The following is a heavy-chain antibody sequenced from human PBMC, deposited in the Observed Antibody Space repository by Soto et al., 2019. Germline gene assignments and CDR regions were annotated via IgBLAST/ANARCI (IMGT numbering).Heavy chain of an antibody. CDR3: ARLWDYYGSGSYYRSGREGLVSPYYGMDV. Sequence: SETLSLTCTVSGGSISSSSYYWGWIRQPPGKGLEWIGSIYYSGSTYYNPSLKSRVTISVDTSKNQFSLKLSSVTAADTAVYYCARLWDYYGSGSYYRSGREGLVSPYYGMDVWGQGTTVTVSS. D-gene: IGHD3-10*01. V-gene: IGHV4-39*01. J-gene: IGHJ6*02. CDR2: IYYSGST. CDR1: GGSISSSSYY.